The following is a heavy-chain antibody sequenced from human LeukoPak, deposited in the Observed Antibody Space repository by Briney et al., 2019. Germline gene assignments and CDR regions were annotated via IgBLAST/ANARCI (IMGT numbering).Heavy chain of an antibody. Sequence: SETLSFTCAVYGGSFSGYYWSWIRQPPGKGLEWIGEINHSGSTNYNPSLKSRVTISVDTSKNQFSLKLSSVTAADTAVYYCARVRGIAAAGTVANAFDIWGQGTMVTVSS. CDR3: ARVRGIAAAGTVANAFDI. J-gene: IGHJ3*02. CDR1: GGSFSGYY. CDR2: INHSGST. D-gene: IGHD6-13*01. V-gene: IGHV4-34*01.